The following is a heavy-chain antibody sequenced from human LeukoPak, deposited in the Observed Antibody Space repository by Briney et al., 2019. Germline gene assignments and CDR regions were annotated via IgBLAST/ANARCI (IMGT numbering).Heavy chain of an antibody. CDR3: ARTPYYYGSGSELDY. D-gene: IGHD3-10*01. V-gene: IGHV4-61*02. CDR2: IYTSGRT. Sequence: SETLSLTCAVSGGSISSGSYYWSWIRQPAGKGLEWIGRIYTSGRTNYNPSLKSRVTISLDTSKNQFSLKLTSVTAADTAVYYCARTPYYYGSGSELDYWGQGALVTVSS. CDR1: GGSISSGSYY. J-gene: IGHJ4*02.